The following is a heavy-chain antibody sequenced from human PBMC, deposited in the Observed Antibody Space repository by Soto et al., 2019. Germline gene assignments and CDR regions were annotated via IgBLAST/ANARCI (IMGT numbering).Heavy chain of an antibody. D-gene: IGHD3-3*01. CDR1: GGSISSGGYY. J-gene: IGHJ6*02. V-gene: IGHV4-31*03. Sequence: KASETLSLTCTVSGGSISSGGYYWSWIRQHPGKGLEWIGYIYYSGSTYYNPSLKSRVTISVDTSKNQFSLKLSSVTAADTAVYYCARVSRVFLEWLPIDYYYGMDVWGQGTTVTVSS. CDR3: ARVSRVFLEWLPIDYYYGMDV. CDR2: IYYSGST.